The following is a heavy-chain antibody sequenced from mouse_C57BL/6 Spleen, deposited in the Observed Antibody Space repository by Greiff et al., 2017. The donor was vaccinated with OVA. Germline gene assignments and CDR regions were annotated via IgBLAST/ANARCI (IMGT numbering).Heavy chain of an antibody. Sequence: EVQVVESGGGLVKPGGSLKLSCAASGFTFSDYGMHWVRQAPEKGLEWVAYISSGSSTIYYADTVKGRFTISRDNAKNTLFLQMTSLRSEDTAMYYCARGGYYYGSSYVYFDVWGTGTTVTVSS. CDR2: ISSGSSTI. CDR1: GFTFSDYG. CDR3: ARGGYYYGSSYVYFDV. J-gene: IGHJ1*03. D-gene: IGHD1-1*01. V-gene: IGHV5-17*01.